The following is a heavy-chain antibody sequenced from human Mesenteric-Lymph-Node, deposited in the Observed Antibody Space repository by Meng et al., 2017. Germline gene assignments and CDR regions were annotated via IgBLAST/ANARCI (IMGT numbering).Heavy chain of an antibody. CDR3: ARDGLSNVLLPTPPFDY. Sequence: ASVKVSCKASGYTFTSYGISWVRQAPGQGLEWMGWISAYNGNTNYAQKLQGRATMTTDTSTSTAYMELRSLRSDDTAVYYCARDGLSNVLLPTPPFDYWGQGTLVTVSS. V-gene: IGHV1-18*01. CDR2: ISAYNGNT. D-gene: IGHD3-16*01. CDR1: GYTFTSYG. J-gene: IGHJ4*02.